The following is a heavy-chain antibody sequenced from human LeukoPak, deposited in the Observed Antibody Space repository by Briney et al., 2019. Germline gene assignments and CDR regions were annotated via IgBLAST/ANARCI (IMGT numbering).Heavy chain of an antibody. CDR1: GFRISNYW. J-gene: IGHJ4*02. D-gene: IGHD3-10*01. CDR2: IKEDGSEE. Sequence: GGSLRLSCAASGFRISNYWMTWVRQSPGKGLEWVANIKEDGSEEYYVDSVRGRFTISRDNAKNTLSLQMNSLKAEDTAVYYCARETIWFGRSYFDYWGQGALVTVSS. V-gene: IGHV3-7*01. CDR3: ARETIWFGRSYFDY.